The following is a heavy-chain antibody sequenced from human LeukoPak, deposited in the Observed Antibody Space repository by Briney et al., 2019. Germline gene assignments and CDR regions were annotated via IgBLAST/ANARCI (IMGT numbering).Heavy chain of an antibody. CDR2: ISGSASTT. CDR1: GFRFSSYE. CDR3: ARDASYHYGSGSYDDY. Sequence: GGSLRLSCAASGFRFSSYEMTWVRQAPGKGLEWVSHISGSASTTYYADSVKGRFTISRDNAKNSLYLQMNSLRAEDTAIYYCARDASYHYGSGSYDDYWGQGTLVTVSS. D-gene: IGHD3-10*01. V-gene: IGHV3-48*03. J-gene: IGHJ4*02.